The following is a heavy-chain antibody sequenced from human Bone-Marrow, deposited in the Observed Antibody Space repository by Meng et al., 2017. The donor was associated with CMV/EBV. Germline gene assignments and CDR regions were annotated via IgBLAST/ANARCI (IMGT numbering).Heavy chain of an antibody. CDR2: ISSSSSYI. J-gene: IGHJ6*01. V-gene: IGHV3-21*01. Sequence: GGSLRLSCAASGFTFSSYAMSWVRQAPGKGLEWVSSISSSSSYIYYADSVKGRFTISRDNAKNSLYLQMNSLRAEDTAVYYCARDLYSSSSDDYYYGMDVWGQGTTVTVSS. CDR1: GFTFSSYA. D-gene: IGHD6-6*01. CDR3: ARDLYSSSSDDYYYGMDV.